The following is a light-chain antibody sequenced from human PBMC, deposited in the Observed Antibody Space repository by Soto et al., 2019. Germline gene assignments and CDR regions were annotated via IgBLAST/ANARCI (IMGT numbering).Light chain of an antibody. V-gene: IGLV2-14*03. J-gene: IGLJ1*01. CDR3: SSYTRGSFV. CDR1: SSDVGGHNY. Sequence: QSALTQPASVSGSPGQSITIPCTGTSSDVGGHNYVSWYQQHPGRAPKLILYDVSDRPSGVSSRFSGSRSGNTASLTISGLQAEDEADYHCSSYTRGSFVFGTGTKVNVL. CDR2: DVS.